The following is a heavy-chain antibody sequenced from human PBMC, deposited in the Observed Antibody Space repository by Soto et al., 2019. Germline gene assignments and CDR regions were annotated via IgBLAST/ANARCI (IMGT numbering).Heavy chain of an antibody. Sequence: SVTLRCKASGGTFSIYTIMWVRQAPGQGLEWMGRIIPILGIANYAQKFQGRVTITADKSTSTAYMELSSLRSEDTAVYYCASLMSSGYYYGMDVWGQGTTVTVSS. CDR1: GGTFSIYT. CDR3: ASLMSSGYYYGMDV. J-gene: IGHJ6*02. CDR2: IIPILGIA. V-gene: IGHV1-69*02. D-gene: IGHD3-10*01.